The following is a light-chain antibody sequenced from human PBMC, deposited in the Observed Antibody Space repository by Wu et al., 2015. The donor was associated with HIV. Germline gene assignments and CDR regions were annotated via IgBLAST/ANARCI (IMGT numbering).Light chain of an antibody. CDR3: QQYNTYSRS. CDR2: KAS. CDR1: QTISNW. J-gene: IGKJ2*03. Sequence: QMTQSPSTLSASVGDRVTITCRASQTISNWLAWYQQKPGKAPKLLIYKASNLESGVPSRFSGSGSGTEFTLTISSLQPDDFATYYCQQYNTYSRSFGQGTKLEIK. V-gene: IGKV1-5*03.